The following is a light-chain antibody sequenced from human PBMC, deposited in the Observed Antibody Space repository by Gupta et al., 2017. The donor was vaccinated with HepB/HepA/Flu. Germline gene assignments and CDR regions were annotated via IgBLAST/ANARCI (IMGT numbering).Light chain of an antibody. V-gene: IGLV2-11*01. CDR3: CSYAGSYNYVI. CDR2: DGS. Sequence: QSALPQPRSVSGSPGQSVTISCTRPSSDVGSYNYVSWYQQHPGKAPNVMISDGSKRPSGVPERFSGSKSGNTASLTISGLQAEDEADYYCCSYAGSYNYVIFGGGIQLTVL. J-gene: IGLJ2*01. CDR1: SSDVGSYNY.